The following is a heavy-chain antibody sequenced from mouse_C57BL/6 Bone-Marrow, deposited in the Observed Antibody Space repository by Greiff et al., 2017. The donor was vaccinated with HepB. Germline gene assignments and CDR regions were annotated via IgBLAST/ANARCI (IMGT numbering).Heavy chain of an antibody. Sequence: QVQLQQSGAELARPGASVKLSCKASGYTFTSYGISWVKQRTGQGLEWIGEIYPRSGNTYYNEKFKGKATLTADKSSSTAYMELRSLTSEDSAVYFCAIYDGYYHWYFDVWGTGTTVTVSS. D-gene: IGHD2-3*01. V-gene: IGHV1-81*01. CDR1: GYTFTSYG. CDR2: IYPRSGNT. CDR3: AIYDGYYHWYFDV. J-gene: IGHJ1*03.